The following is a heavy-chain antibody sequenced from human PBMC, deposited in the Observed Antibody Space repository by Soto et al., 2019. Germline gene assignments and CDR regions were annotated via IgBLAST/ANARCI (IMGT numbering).Heavy chain of an antibody. J-gene: IGHJ3*02. D-gene: IGHD6-13*01. CDR1: GFTFSSYD. V-gene: IGHV3-13*05. Sequence: GGSLRLSCAASGFTFSSYDMHWVRQATGKGLEWVSDIGTAGDPYYPGSVKGRFTISRENAKNSLYLQMNSLRARDTAVYYCARYSSSWYAFDIWGQGTMVTVSS. CDR2: IGTAGDP. CDR3: ARYSSSWYAFDI.